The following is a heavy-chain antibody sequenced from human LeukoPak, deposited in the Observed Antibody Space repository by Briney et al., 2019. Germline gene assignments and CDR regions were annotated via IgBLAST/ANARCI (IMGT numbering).Heavy chain of an antibody. CDR3: ARLTYYYDSSGSLHAFDI. D-gene: IGHD3-22*01. J-gene: IGHJ3*02. CDR2: IYYSGST. Sequence: SETLSLTCTVSGGSISSYYWSWIRQPPGKGLEWIGYIYYSGSTNYNPSLKSRVTISVDTSKNQFSLKLSSVTAADTAVYYCARLTYYYDSSGSLHAFDIWGQGTMVTVSS. V-gene: IGHV4-59*08. CDR1: GGSISSYY.